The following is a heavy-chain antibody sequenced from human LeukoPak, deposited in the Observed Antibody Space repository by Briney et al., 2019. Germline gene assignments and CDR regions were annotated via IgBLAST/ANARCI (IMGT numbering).Heavy chain of an antibody. Sequence: PSETLSLTCTVSGGSLSGFYWSWIRQPPGKGLEWIGYIYYSGSTNYNPSLKSRVTISVDTSKNQFSLKLSSVTAADTAVYYCARTFGRTGDYWGQGTLVTVSS. CDR2: IYYSGST. D-gene: IGHD1-14*01. CDR1: GGSLSGFY. J-gene: IGHJ4*02. CDR3: ARTFGRTGDY. V-gene: IGHV4-59*01.